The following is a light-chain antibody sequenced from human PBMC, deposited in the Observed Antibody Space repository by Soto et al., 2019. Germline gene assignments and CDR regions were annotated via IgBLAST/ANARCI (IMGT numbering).Light chain of an antibody. CDR2: GAS. J-gene: IGKJ4*01. CDR1: QSVSSSY. Sequence: EIVLTQSPGTLSLSLGERATLSCRASQSVSSSYLAWYHQKPGQAPRLLIFGASTRATGLPARFIGSGSGTEYTLTISSLQSEDFALNYCQQYSNWPLTFGGGTKVDIK. CDR3: QQYSNWPLT. V-gene: IGKV3-15*01.